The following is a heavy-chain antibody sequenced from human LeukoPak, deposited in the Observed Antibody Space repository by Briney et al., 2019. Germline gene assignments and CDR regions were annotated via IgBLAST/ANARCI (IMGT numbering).Heavy chain of an antibody. CDR2: ISYDGSSK. CDR3: AKVDCSGGSCPRYYFDY. D-gene: IGHD2-15*01. V-gene: IGHV3-30*04. J-gene: IGHJ4*02. CDR1: GFTFSSYA. Sequence: GRSLRLSCAASGFTFSSYAMHWVRQAPGKGLEWVAAISYDGSSKYYADSVKGRFTISRDNSKNTLYLQMNSLRDEDTAVYYCAKVDCSGGSCPRYYFDYWGQGTLVTVSS.